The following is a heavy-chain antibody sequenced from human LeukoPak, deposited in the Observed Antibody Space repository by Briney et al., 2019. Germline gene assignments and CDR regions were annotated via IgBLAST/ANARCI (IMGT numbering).Heavy chain of an antibody. V-gene: IGHV3-74*01. CDR2: IYSDGSST. Sequence: GGSLRLSCAASGFTFSSYWMHWVRQAPGKGLVWVSRIYSDGSSTNYADSVKGRFSISRDNAKNSLYLQMNSLRAEDTAVYYCARDRIIYGDYGDAFDIWGQGTMVTVSS. CDR1: GFTFSSYW. J-gene: IGHJ3*02. D-gene: IGHD4-17*01. CDR3: ARDRIIYGDYGDAFDI.